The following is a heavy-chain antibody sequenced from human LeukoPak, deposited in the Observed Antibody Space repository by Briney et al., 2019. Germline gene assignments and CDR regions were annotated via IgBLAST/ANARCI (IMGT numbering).Heavy chain of an antibody. CDR2: ISSSSSTI. J-gene: IGHJ6*02. CDR3: AKNQGQYYDFWSGYYYYYYGMDV. Sequence: GGSLRLSCAASGFTFSSYSMNWVRQAPGKGLEWVSYISSSSSTIYYADSVKGRFTISRDNAKNSLYLQMNSLRDEDTAVYYCAKNQGQYYDFWSGYYYYYYGMDVWGQGTTVTVSS. CDR1: GFTFSSYS. D-gene: IGHD3-3*01. V-gene: IGHV3-48*02.